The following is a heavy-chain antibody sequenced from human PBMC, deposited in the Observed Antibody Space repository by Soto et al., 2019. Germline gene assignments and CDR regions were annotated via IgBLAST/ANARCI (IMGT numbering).Heavy chain of an antibody. CDR3: AKDSYYYDSSVSPHYYYYGMDV. D-gene: IGHD3-22*01. Sequence: EVQLLESGGGLVQPGGSLRLSCAASGFTFSSYAMSWVRQAPGKGLEWVSAISGSGGSTYYADSVKGQFTISRDKSKNALYLQMYSLVDEDTAVYYCAKDSYYYDSSVSPHYYYYGMDVWGQGTTVTVSS. J-gene: IGHJ6*02. CDR2: ISGSGGST. V-gene: IGHV3-23*01. CDR1: GFTFSSYA.